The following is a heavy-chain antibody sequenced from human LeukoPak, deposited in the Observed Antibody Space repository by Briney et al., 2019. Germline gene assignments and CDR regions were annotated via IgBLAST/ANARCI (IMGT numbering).Heavy chain of an antibody. J-gene: IGHJ6*03. CDR1: GSRFTSYW. CDR3: ARHKYSNSHGYYYYYMDV. CDR2: IYPGDSDT. V-gene: IGHV5-51*01. Sequence: GASLEISGQGSGSRFTSYWIGWVRPLPGKGLEWMGIIYPGDSDTRYSPSFQGQVTISADKSISTAYLQWSSLKASDTAMYYCARHKYSNSHGYYYYYMDVWGKGTTVTVSS. D-gene: IGHD5-18*01.